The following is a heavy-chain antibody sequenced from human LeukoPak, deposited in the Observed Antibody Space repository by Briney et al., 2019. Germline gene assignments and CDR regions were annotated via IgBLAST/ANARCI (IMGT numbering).Heavy chain of an antibody. Sequence: ASVKVSCRASGYTFTGYYMHWVRQAPGQGLEWMGWINPNSGGTNYAQKFQGRVTMTRDTSISTAYMELSRLRSDDTAVYYCAREPLEATEAFDIWGQGTMVTVSS. CDR2: INPNSGGT. CDR1: GYTFTGYY. D-gene: IGHD1-26*01. J-gene: IGHJ3*02. CDR3: AREPLEATEAFDI. V-gene: IGHV1-2*02.